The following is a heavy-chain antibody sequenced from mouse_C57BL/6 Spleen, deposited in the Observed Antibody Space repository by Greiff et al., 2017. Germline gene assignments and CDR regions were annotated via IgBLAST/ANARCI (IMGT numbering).Heavy chain of an antibody. Sequence: EVQLVESGGDLVKPGGSLKLSCAASGFTFSSYGMSWVRQTPDKRLEWVATISSGGSYTYYPDSVKGRFTISRDNAKNTLYLQMSSLKSEDTAMYYCASLPGTGYFYVWGTGTTVTASS. CDR1: GFTFSSYG. CDR2: ISSGGSYT. CDR3: ASLPGTGYFYV. J-gene: IGHJ1*03. D-gene: IGHD4-1*01. V-gene: IGHV5-6*01.